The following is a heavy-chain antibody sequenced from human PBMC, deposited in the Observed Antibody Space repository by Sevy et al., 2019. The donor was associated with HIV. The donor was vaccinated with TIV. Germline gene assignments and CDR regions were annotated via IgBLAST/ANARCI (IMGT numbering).Heavy chain of an antibody. J-gene: IGHJ6*02. CDR2: ISYDGVNK. V-gene: IGHV3-30-3*01. D-gene: IGHD3-10*01. Sequence: GGSLRLSCAASEFTFSNYAMHWVRQAPGKGLEWVALISYDGVNKYYADSVKGRFTISRDNSKNTVYLQMNSVRAEDTAVDYCAGGGSGSEDYYYGMVVWGQGTTVTVSS. CDR1: EFTFSNYA. CDR3: AGGGSGSEDYYYGMVV.